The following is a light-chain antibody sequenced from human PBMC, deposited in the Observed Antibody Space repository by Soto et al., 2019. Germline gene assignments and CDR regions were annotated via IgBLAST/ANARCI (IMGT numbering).Light chain of an antibody. Sequence: QSALTQPASVSGSAGLSITISCTGSSSDVGAYNYVSWFQHHPGKAPKLLIYEVTNRPSGVSHRFTGSKSGNTASLTISGLQAEDESDYYCSSYTRTSTWVFGGGTKLTVL. J-gene: IGLJ3*02. V-gene: IGLV2-14*01. CDR3: SSYTRTSTWV. CDR2: EVT. CDR1: SSDVGAYNY.